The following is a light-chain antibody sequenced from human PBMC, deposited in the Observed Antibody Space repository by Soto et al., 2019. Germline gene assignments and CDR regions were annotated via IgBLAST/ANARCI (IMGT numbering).Light chain of an antibody. V-gene: IGKV1-39*01. CDR1: QSISRY. CDR2: AAS. CDR3: QQTYSTLFT. Sequence: DIQMTQSPSALSASVGDRVTITCRASQSISRYRNWYQQKPGQAPEPLLYAASSLQSGVLSRFSVSGSGTDFSLTISNLQPEDFATYFCQQTYSTLFTFGPGTKVEI. J-gene: IGKJ3*01.